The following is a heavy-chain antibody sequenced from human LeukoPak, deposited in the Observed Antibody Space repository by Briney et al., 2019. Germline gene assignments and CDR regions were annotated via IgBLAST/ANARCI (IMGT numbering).Heavy chain of an antibody. CDR3: ANNQGIVATSPPY. Sequence: GGSLRLSCAASGFTFSSYGMHWVRQALGKGLEWVAFIRYDGSNKYYADSVKGRFTISRDNSKNTLYLQMNSLGAEDTAVYYCANNQGIVATSPPYWGQGTLVTVSS. D-gene: IGHD5-12*01. V-gene: IGHV3-30*02. CDR2: IRYDGSNK. CDR1: GFTFSSYG. J-gene: IGHJ4*02.